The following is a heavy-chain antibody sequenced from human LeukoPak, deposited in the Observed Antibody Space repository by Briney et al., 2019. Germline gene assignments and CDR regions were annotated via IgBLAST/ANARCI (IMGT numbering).Heavy chain of an antibody. J-gene: IGHJ4*02. V-gene: IGHV4-4*07. D-gene: IGHD2-2*02. CDR2: IYTGGTT. CDR3: AGEPVLRNSYTNYFDY. Sequence: TSATLSLTCSVSGGSISTFYWSWIRQPAGKGLEWIGRIYTGGTTNYNPSFKSRVTISLDKSKNQFSLKLRSVTAADTAVYYCAGEPVLRNSYTNYFDYWDQGTLVTVSS. CDR1: GGSISTFY.